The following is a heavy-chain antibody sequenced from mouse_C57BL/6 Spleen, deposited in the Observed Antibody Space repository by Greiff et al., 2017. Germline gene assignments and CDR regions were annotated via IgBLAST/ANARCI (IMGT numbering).Heavy chain of an antibody. CDR2: IYPGDGDT. V-gene: IGHV1-80*01. J-gene: IGHJ4*01. D-gene: IGHD2-12*01. Sequence: QVQLKQSGAELVKPGASVKISCKASGYAFSSYWMNWVKQRPGKGLEWIGQIYPGDGDTNYNGKFKGKATLTADKSSSTAYMQLSSLTSEDSAVYFCARYYSSGYAMDYWGQGTSVTVSS. CDR3: ARYYSSGYAMDY. CDR1: GYAFSSYW.